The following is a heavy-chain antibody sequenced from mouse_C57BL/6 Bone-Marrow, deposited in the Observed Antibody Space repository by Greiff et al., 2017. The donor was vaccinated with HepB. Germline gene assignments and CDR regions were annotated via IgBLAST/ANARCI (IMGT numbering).Heavy chain of an antibody. Sequence: QVQLKESGAELVRPGASVTLSCKASGYTFTDYEMHWVKQTPVHGLEWIGAIDPETGGTAYNQKFKGKAILTADKSSSTAYMELRSLTSEDSAVYYCTRGLYGNYYWGQGTTLTVSS. CDR2: IDPETGGT. D-gene: IGHD2-1*01. CDR1: GYTFTDYE. J-gene: IGHJ2*01. CDR3: TRGLYGNYY. V-gene: IGHV1-15*01.